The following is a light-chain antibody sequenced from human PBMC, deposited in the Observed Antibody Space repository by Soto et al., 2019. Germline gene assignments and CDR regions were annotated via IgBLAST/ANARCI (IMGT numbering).Light chain of an antibody. V-gene: IGKV1-5*01. J-gene: IGKJ5*01. CDR1: QSISSW. CDR3: QQYNSYLIT. CDR2: AAS. Sequence: IQMTQSRSTLSASVGDRVTITCLASQSISSWLAWYQQKPGKAPKLLIYAASSLQSGVPSRFSGSGSGTDFTLTISSLQPDDFATYYCQQYNSYLITFGQGTRLEL.